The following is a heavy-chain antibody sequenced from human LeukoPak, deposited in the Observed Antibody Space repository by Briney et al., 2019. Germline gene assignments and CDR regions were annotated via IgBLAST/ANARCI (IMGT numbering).Heavy chain of an antibody. CDR1: GGSISSSSYY. CDR2: VNYSGST. D-gene: IGHD6-19*01. Sequence: PSETLSLTCTVSGGSISSSSYYWGWIRQPPGKGLEWIGRVNYSGSTHYNPALRSRVTISVDTSKNQFPLKLTSVTAADTAVYYCARRTAGAAGAVPYFDYWGQGTLVTVSS. CDR3: ARRTAGAAGAVPYFDY. V-gene: IGHV4-39*01. J-gene: IGHJ4*02.